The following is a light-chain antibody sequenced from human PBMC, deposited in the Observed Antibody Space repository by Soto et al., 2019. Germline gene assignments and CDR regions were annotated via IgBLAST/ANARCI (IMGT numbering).Light chain of an antibody. CDR2: EDT. Sequence: QSALTQPASVSGSPGQSITISCTGTRSDVGTYNLVSWYQRYPGEAPKLMIYEDTKRPSGVSTRFSGSKSGNTASLTISGLQAEDEADYFCCSYAGSSTLVFGGVTKVTVL. CDR3: CSYAGSSTLV. J-gene: IGLJ3*02. CDR1: RSDVGTYNL. V-gene: IGLV2-23*01.